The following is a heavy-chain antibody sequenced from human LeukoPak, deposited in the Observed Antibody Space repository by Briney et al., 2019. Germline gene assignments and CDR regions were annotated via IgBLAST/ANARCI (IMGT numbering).Heavy chain of an antibody. Sequence: ASVKVSCKASGGTFSSYAISWVRQAPGQGLEWMGGIIPIFGTANYAQKFQGRVTITADESTSTAYMGLSSLRSEDTAVYYCAREPFCSGGSCYSDYWGQGTLVTVSS. CDR2: IIPIFGTA. CDR1: GGTFSSYA. J-gene: IGHJ4*02. D-gene: IGHD2-15*01. V-gene: IGHV1-69*13. CDR3: AREPFCSGGSCYSDY.